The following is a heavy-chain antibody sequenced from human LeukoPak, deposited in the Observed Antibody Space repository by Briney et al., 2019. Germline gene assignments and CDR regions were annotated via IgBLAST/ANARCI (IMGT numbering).Heavy chain of an antibody. J-gene: IGHJ4*02. CDR3: ARDRLQYFDY. V-gene: IGHV3-30*03. Sequence: PGRSLRLSCAASGFTFSSYGMHWVRQAPGKGLEWVAVILYDGSNKYYGDSVKGRFTISRDTSENTLYLQMNSLRVEDTAVYYCARDRLQYFDYWGQGTLVTVSS. CDR2: ILYDGSNK. D-gene: IGHD3-16*01. CDR1: GFTFSSYG.